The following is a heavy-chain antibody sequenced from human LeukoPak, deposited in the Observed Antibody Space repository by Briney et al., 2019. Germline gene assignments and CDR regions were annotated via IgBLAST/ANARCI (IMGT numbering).Heavy chain of an antibody. CDR3: AKDILGFSSMRGFDP. V-gene: IGHV3-9*01. Sequence: GGSLRLSCAASGFTFDDYAMHWVRQAPGKGLEWVSGISWNSGSIGYADSVKGRFTISRDNAKNSLYLQMNSLRAEDTALYYCAKDILGFSSMRGFDPWGQGTLVTVSS. J-gene: IGHJ5*02. CDR2: ISWNSGSI. D-gene: IGHD3-3*01. CDR1: GFTFDDYA.